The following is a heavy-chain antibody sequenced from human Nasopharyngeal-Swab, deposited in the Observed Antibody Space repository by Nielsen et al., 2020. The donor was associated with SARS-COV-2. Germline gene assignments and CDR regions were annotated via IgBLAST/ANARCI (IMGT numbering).Heavy chain of an antibody. CDR3: AKEVTMIVVVRGRGDY. J-gene: IGHJ4*02. CDR1: GFTSSSYS. V-gene: IGHV3-48*01. CDR2: ISSSSSTT. Sequence: GESLKISCAASGFTSSSYSMNWVRQAPGKGLEWVSYISSSSSTTYYADSVKGRFTISRDNSKNTLYLQMNSLRAEDTAVYYCAKEVTMIVVVRGRGDYWGQGTLVTVSS. D-gene: IGHD3-22*01.